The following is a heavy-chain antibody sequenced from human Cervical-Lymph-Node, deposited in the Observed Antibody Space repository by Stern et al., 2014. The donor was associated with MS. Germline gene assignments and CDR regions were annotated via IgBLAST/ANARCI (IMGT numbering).Heavy chain of an antibody. D-gene: IGHD3-16*02. CDR1: GFTFDDCA. CDR3: AKDISERHYYFDS. Sequence: VQLVGSGGGSVQPGRSLRLSCAASGFTFDDCAMHWVRPDPGKGLEWVSVSRWNSNNIAYADSVRCRFTISRDNAKNSLYLQMNGLRPEDTALYYCAKDISERHYYFDSWGEGTLVTVSS. CDR2: SRWNSNNI. J-gene: IGHJ4*02. V-gene: IGHV3-9*01.